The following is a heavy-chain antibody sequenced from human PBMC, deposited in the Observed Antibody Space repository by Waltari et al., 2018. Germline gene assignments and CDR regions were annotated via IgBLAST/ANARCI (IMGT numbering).Heavy chain of an antibody. CDR3: ARSGGYIDY. V-gene: IGHV3-74*01. Sequence: EVNLVESGGGLVQRGGSLRLSCAASGFSFSGSWMHWVRQAPGKGLVWVSRINKNGDATSYADSVKGRFTISKDNAKNTLYLEMNSLRAEDTAVYYCARSGGYIDYWGQGTLVTVSS. CDR1: GFSFSGSW. CDR2: INKNGDAT. J-gene: IGHJ4*02. D-gene: IGHD2-15*01.